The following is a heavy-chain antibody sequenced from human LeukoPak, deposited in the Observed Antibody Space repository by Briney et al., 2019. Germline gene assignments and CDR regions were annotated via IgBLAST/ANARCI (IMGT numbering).Heavy chain of an antibody. V-gene: IGHV4-39*07. Sequence: SETLSLTCTVSGGSISSSSYYWGWIRQPPGKGLEWIGSIYYSGSTYYNPPLKSRVTISVDTSKNQFSLKLSSVTAADTAVYYCATRAGATALDYWGQGTLVTVSS. CDR1: GGSISSSSYY. CDR2: IYYSGST. J-gene: IGHJ4*02. CDR3: ATRAGATALDY. D-gene: IGHD1-26*01.